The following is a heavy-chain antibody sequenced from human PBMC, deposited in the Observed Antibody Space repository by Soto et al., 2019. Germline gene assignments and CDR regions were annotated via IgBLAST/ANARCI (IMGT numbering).Heavy chain of an antibody. Sequence: PGGSLRLSCAASGFIFTNYAVNWVRQAPGKGLEWVSVIGGRGNSAYYADSVQGRFTISRDNSKNTLPLQMSSLTADDTAIYYCVREGRGSFDFWGRGTMVTVSS. CDR1: GFIFTNYA. V-gene: IGHV3-23*01. CDR3: VREGRGSFDF. CDR2: IGGRGNSA. D-gene: IGHD5-12*01. J-gene: IGHJ3*01.